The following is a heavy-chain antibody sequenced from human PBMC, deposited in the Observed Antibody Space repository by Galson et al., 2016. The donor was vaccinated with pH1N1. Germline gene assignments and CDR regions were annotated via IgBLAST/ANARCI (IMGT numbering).Heavy chain of an antibody. J-gene: IGHJ4*02. Sequence: FSFSNTWMNWVRQAPGKGLEWVGRIKSTTDGGTIDYAAPVKGRFTISRDDSKNALYLQMNSLKTEDTAVYYCTTDSTPHSDASSYFDYWGQGTLVTVSS. D-gene: IGHD4-23*01. CDR1: FSFSNTW. CDR2: IKSTTDGGTI. V-gene: IGHV3-15*01. CDR3: TTDSTPHSDASSYFDY.